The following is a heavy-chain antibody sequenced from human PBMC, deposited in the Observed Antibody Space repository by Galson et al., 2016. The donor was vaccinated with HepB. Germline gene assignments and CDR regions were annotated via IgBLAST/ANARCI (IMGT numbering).Heavy chain of an antibody. J-gene: IGHJ3*02. D-gene: IGHD1-26*01. CDR2: INPRSGFT. Sequence: SVKVSCKASGYTFNNFYIQWVRHAPGHGLDWMGMINPRSGFTTYAQTVQGGVTITSDTSVSTAFMDLNSLKSDDTAMYYCARGIAGASTRSVDIWGQGTMVTVSS. CDR1: GYTFNNFY. V-gene: IGHV1-46*02. CDR3: ARGIAGASTRSVDI.